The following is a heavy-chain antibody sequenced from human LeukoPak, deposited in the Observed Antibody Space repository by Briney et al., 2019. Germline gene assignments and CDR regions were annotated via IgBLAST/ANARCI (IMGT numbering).Heavy chain of an antibody. CDR3: AREPPTYYDILTGYYYFDY. CDR2: ISYDGSNK. CDR1: GFTFSSYA. J-gene: IGHJ4*02. Sequence: GGSLRLSCAASGFTFSSYAMHWVRQAPGKGLEWVALISYDGSNKYYAGSVKGRFTISRDNSKNTLYLQMNSLRAEDTAVYYCAREPPTYYDILTGYYYFDYWGQGTLVTVSS. D-gene: IGHD3-9*01. V-gene: IGHV3-30*07.